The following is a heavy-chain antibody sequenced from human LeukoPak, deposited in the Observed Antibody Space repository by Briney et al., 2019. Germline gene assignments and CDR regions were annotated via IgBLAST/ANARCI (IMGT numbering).Heavy chain of an antibody. Sequence: PSETLSLTCTVSGGSISSYYWSWIRQPPGKGLEWIGYIYHSGSTNYNPSLKSRVTISVDTSKNQFSLTLSSVTAADTAMYYCARWGAARRHVDAFDIWGQGTMVTVSS. CDR1: GGSISSYY. V-gene: IGHV4-59*01. J-gene: IGHJ3*02. CDR2: IYHSGST. CDR3: ARWGAARRHVDAFDI. D-gene: IGHD6-6*01.